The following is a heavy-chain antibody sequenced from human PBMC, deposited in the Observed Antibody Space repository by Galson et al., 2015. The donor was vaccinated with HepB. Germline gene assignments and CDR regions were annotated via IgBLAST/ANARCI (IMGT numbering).Heavy chain of an antibody. V-gene: IGHV3-7*03. CDR2: IKQDGSEK. CDR1: GFTFSSHW. CDR3: ARDKGSRWENYYYYGMDV. D-gene: IGHD6-13*01. J-gene: IGHJ6*02. Sequence: SLRLSCAASGFTFSSHWMSWVRQAPGKGLEWVANIKQDGSEKYYVDSVKGRFTISRDNAKNSLYLQMNSLRAEDTAVYYCARDKGSRWENYYYYGMDVWGQGTTVTVSS.